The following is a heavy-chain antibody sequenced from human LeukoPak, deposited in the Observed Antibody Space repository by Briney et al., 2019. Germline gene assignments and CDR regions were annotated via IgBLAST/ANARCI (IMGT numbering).Heavy chain of an antibody. CDR1: GFTVSSNY. D-gene: IGHD5-12*01. CDR3: ARDLGDYRGDY. V-gene: IGHV3-53*01. J-gene: IGHJ4*02. Sequence: GGSLRLSCAASGFTVSSNYMSWVRQAPGKGLEWVLVIYSGGSTYYADSVKGRFTISRDNSKNTLYLQMNSLRAEDTAVYYCARDLGDYRGDYWGQGTLVTVSS. CDR2: IYSGGST.